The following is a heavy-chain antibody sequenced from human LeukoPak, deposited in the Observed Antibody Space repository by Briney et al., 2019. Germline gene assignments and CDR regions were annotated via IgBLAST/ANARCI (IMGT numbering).Heavy chain of an antibody. CDR3: ARAGYSDGGNSHY. Sequence: GGSLRLSCAASGFTFSSYAMSWVRQAPGKGLVWVSRISSDGSYTSYADSVKGRFTISRDNAKNTLYLQMNSLRAEDTAVYYCARAGYSDGGNSHYWGQGALVTVSS. V-gene: IGHV3-74*01. CDR1: GFTFSSYA. D-gene: IGHD4-23*01. CDR2: ISSDGSYT. J-gene: IGHJ4*02.